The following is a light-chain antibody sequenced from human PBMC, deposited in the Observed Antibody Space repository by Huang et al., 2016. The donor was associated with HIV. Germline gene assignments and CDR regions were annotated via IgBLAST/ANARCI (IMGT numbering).Light chain of an antibody. CDR2: AAS. J-gene: IGKJ4*01. CDR1: QSVTTY. Sequence: DIQMTQSPSSLSASVGDRVTITCRASQSVTTYLSWYQQSPGKAPKLLIYAASSLPSGVPSRISGSGSGTDFTLTISNLQPEDFATYYCQQTYRSPFTFGGGTKVEIK. V-gene: IGKV1-39*01. CDR3: QQTYRSPFT.